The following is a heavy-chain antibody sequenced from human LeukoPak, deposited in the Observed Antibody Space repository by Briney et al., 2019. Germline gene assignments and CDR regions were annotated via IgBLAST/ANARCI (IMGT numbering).Heavy chain of an antibody. V-gene: IGHV3-7*03. Sequence: GGSLRLSRAASGFTFSSYWMSWVRQAPGKGLEWVANIKQDGSEKYYVDSVKGRFTISRDNAKNSLYLQVNSLRAEDTAVYYCASLYGSGSYYNRFDYWGQGTLVTVSS. J-gene: IGHJ4*02. CDR3: ASLYGSGSYYNRFDY. D-gene: IGHD3-10*01. CDR2: IKQDGSEK. CDR1: GFTFSSYW.